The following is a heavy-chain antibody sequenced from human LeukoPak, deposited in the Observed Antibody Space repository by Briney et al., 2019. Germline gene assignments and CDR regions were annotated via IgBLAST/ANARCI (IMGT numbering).Heavy chain of an antibody. CDR3: ARDRGVAAIFDY. CDR1: GFTFSSYA. Sequence: PGRSLRLSCAASGFTFSSYAMHWVRQAPGKGPEWVAVISYDGSNKYYADSVKGRFTISRDNSKNTLYLQMNSLRAEDTAVYYCARDRGVAAIFDYWGQGTLVTVSS. CDR2: ISYDGSNK. D-gene: IGHD6-6*01. J-gene: IGHJ4*02. V-gene: IGHV3-30-3*01.